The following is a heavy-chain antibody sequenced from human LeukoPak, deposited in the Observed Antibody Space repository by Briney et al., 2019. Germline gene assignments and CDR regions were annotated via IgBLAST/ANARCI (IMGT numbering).Heavy chain of an antibody. V-gene: IGHV3-23*01. CDR2: ISGSGGST. J-gene: IGHJ4*02. CDR3: ARDETGYCSSTSCPQRPDY. Sequence: GGSLRLSCAASGFTFSSYAMSWVRQAPGKGLEWVSAISGSGGSTYYTDSVKGRFTISRDNSKNTLYLQMNSLRAEDTAVYYFARDETGYCSSTSCPQRPDYWGQGTLVTVSS. CDR1: GFTFSSYA. D-gene: IGHD2-2*01.